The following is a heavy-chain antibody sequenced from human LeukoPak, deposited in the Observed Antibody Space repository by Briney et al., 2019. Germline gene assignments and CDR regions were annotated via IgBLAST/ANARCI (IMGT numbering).Heavy chain of an antibody. Sequence: GGSLRLSCAASGFTFSGCWMSWVRQAPGKGLEWVANIKQDGSEKYYVDSVKGRFTISRDNAKNSLYLQMNSLRAEDMALYYCAKDTCSSSSCYAFDNWGQGTLVTVSS. CDR2: IKQDGSEK. CDR3: AKDTCSSSSCYAFDN. V-gene: IGHV3-7*03. CDR1: GFTFSGCW. J-gene: IGHJ4*02. D-gene: IGHD2-2*01.